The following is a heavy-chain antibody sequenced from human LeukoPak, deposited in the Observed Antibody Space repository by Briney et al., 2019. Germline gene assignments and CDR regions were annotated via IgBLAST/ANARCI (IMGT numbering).Heavy chain of an antibody. V-gene: IGHV2-5*01. CDR3: AHNRPWELLTYTLSNWFDP. D-gene: IGHD1-26*01. CDR1: GFSLSTSGVG. Sequence: SGPTLVKPTQTLTLTCTFSGFSLSTSGVGVGWIRQPPGKALEWLALIYWNDDKRYSPSLKSRLTITKDTSKNQVVLTMTNMDPVDTATYYCAHNRPWELLTYTLSNWFDPWGQGTLVTVSS. CDR2: IYWNDDK. J-gene: IGHJ5*02.